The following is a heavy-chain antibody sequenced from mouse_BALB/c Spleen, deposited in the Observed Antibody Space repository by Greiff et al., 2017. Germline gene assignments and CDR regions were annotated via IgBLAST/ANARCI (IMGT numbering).Heavy chain of an antibody. J-gene: IGHJ2*01. CDR2: ISNGGGST. CDR1: GFTFSSYT. V-gene: IGHV5-12-2*01. D-gene: IGHD3-3*01. Sequence: EVQRVESGGGLVQPGGSLKLSCAASGFTFSSYTMSWVRQTPEKRLEWVAYISNGGGSTYYPDTVKGRFTISRDNAKNTLYLQMSSLKSEDTAMYYCARHRANYFDYWGQGTTLTVSS. CDR3: ARHRANYFDY.